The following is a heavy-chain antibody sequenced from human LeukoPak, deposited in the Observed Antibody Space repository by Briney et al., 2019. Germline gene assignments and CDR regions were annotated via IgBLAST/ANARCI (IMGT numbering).Heavy chain of an antibody. D-gene: IGHD3-16*01. Sequence: SVKVSCKASGGTFSSYAISWVRQAPGQGLEWMGRIIPILGIANYAQKFQGRVTITADKSTSTAYMELSSLRPEDTAVYYCARDRGLGYYYYYYGMDVWGQGTTVTVSS. CDR3: ARDRGLGYYYYYYGMDV. CDR2: IIPILGIA. V-gene: IGHV1-69*04. CDR1: GGTFSSYA. J-gene: IGHJ6*02.